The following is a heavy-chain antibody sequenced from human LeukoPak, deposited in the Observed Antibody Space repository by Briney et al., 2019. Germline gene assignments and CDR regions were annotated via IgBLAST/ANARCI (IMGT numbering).Heavy chain of an antibody. J-gene: IGHJ4*02. V-gene: IGHV4-34*01. Sequence: SETLSLTCAVYGGSFRGYYWSWIRQPPGKGLEWIGEINHSGSTNYNPSLKSRVTISVDTSKNQFSLKLSSVTAADTAVYYCARGRGAVAGTGDYWGQGTLVTVSS. D-gene: IGHD6-19*01. CDR3: ARGRGAVAGTGDY. CDR1: GGSFRGYY. CDR2: INHSGST.